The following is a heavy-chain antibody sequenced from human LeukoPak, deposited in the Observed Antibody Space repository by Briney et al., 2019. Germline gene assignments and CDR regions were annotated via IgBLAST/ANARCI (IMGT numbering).Heavy chain of an antibody. D-gene: IGHD2-21*02. CDR3: ARVYSVVTATHYYYGMDV. J-gene: IGHJ6*02. CDR1: GYTFTSYY. V-gene: IGHV1-2*02. CDR2: IDPNSGGT. Sequence: ASVKVSCKASGYTFTSYYMHWVRQAPGQGLEWMGWIDPNSGGTNYAQKFQGRVTMTRDTSISTAYMELSRLRSDDTAVYYCARVYSVVTATHYYYGMDVWGQGTTVTVSS.